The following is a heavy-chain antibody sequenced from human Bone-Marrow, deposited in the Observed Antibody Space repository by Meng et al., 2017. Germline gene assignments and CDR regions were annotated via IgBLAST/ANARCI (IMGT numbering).Heavy chain of an antibody. J-gene: IGHJ3*02. CDR1: GFTFSSYW. V-gene: IGHV3-7*01. CDR2: IKQDGSEK. Sequence: GESLKISCAASGFTFSSYWMSWVRQAPGKGLEWVANIKQDGSEKYYVDSVKGRFTISRDNAKNSLYLQMNSLRAEDTAVYYCARGSIHYYDSSGDAFDIWGQGTMVTVSS. CDR3: ARGSIHYYDSSGDAFDI. D-gene: IGHD3-22*01.